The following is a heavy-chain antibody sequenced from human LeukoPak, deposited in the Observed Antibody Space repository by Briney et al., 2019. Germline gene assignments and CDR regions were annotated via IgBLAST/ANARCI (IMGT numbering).Heavy chain of an antibody. CDR2: ISDYDDNA. D-gene: IGHD2-8*01. CDR1: GYTFTTYG. J-gene: IGHJ5*02. V-gene: IGHV1-18*01. Sequence: GSARVSCKASGYTFTTYGIGGVRHAPGQGLEWMGWISDYDDNAKTAQTSQGRVTITTATSTSTAYMELRSLRFDDTAVYYCARAQRKRKMVYHIITWFDHWGQGTLVTVSS. CDR3: ARAQRKRKMVYHIITWFDH.